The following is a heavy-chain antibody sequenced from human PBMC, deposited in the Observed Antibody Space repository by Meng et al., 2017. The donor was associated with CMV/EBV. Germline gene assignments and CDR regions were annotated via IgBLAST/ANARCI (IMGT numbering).Heavy chain of an antibody. J-gene: IGHJ4*02. Sequence: GESLKISCTASGSIFSTYGMNWVRQAPGKGLEWVAFIQDDGSYIDYADSVKGRFTISRDNSKNTLYLQMNSLRAEDTAVYYCANIFLIVVVPAARGDYWGQGTLVTVSS. CDR1: GSIFSTYG. CDR2: IQDDGSYI. CDR3: ANIFLIVVVPAARGDY. V-gene: IGHV3-30*02. D-gene: IGHD2-2*01.